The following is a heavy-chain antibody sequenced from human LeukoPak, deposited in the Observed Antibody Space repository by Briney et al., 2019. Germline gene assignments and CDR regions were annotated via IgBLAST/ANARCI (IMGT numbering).Heavy chain of an antibody. Sequence: SETLSLTCTVSGGSISSYYWSWIRQPPGKGLEWIGYIYYSGSTNYNPSLKSRVTISVDTSKNQFSLKLSSVTAADTAVYYCARRIDCGDYDWFDPWGQGTLVTVSS. CDR1: GGSISSYY. D-gene: IGHD4-17*01. CDR2: IYYSGST. V-gene: IGHV4-59*01. CDR3: ARRIDCGDYDWFDP. J-gene: IGHJ5*02.